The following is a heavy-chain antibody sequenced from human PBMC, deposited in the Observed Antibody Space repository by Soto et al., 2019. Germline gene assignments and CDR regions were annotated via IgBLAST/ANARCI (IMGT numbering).Heavy chain of an antibody. CDR1: GGTFSNRA. V-gene: IGHV1-69*13. CDR3: ARDDATYCGGDCYRYFYYGMDV. Sequence: SVKVSCKASGGTFSNRAISWVRQAPGQGLEWVRGIIPMFPTADYAQRFQGRVTITADDSTTTAYMELSGLRSEDTAMYYCARDDATYCGGDCYRYFYYGMDVWGQGTTVTVSS. CDR2: IIPMFPTA. J-gene: IGHJ6*02. D-gene: IGHD2-21*02.